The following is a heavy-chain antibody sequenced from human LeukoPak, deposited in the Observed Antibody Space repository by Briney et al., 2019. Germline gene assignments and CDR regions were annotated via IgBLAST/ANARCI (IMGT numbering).Heavy chain of an antibody. V-gene: IGHV3-11*01. J-gene: IGHJ4*02. D-gene: IGHD3-9*01. CDR2: ISSSGSTI. CDR1: GFTFSDYY. Sequence: PGGSLRLSCAASGFTFSDYYMSWIRQAPGKGLEWVSYISSSGSTIYYADSVKGRFTISRDNAKNSLYLQMNSLGAEDTAVYYCARQNYDILTGPFDYWGQGTLVTVSS. CDR3: ARQNYDILTGPFDY.